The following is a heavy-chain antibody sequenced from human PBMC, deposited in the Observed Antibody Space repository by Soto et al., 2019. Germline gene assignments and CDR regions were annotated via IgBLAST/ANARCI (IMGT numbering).Heavy chain of an antibody. CDR2: INHSVST. CDR3: ARCYYTWTGLDY. V-gene: IGHV4-34*01. Sequence: SETLSLTCAVYGGSFSGYYWSWIRQPPGKGLEWIGEINHSVSTNYNPSLKSRVTISVDTSKNQFSLKLSSVTAADTAVYYCARCYYTWTGLDYWGQGTLVTVSS. D-gene: IGHD3-3*01. J-gene: IGHJ4*02. CDR1: GGSFSGYY.